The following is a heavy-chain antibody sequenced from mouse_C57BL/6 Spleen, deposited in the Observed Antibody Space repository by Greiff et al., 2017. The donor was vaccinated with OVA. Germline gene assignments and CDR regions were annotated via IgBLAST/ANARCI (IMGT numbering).Heavy chain of an antibody. V-gene: IGHV1-69*01. CDR1: GYTFTSYW. CDR2: IDPSDSYT. J-gene: IGHJ3*01. CDR3: ARSMGPWFAY. D-gene: IGHD2-3*01. Sequence: VQLQQPGAELVMPGASVKLSCKASGYTFTSYWMHWVKQRPGQGLEWIGEIDPSDSYTNYNQKFKGKSTLTVDKSSSTAYMQLSSLTSEDSAVYYCARSMGPWFAYWGQGTLVTVSA.